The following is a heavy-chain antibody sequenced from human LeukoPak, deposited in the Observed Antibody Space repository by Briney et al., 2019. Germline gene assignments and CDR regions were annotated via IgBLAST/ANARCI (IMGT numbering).Heavy chain of an antibody. V-gene: IGHV3-11*01. CDR3: ARRTYYNFWSGYPTPYYYYYYMDV. D-gene: IGHD3-3*01. CDR1: GFTFRDYY. Sequence: GGSLRLSCTASGFTFRDYYMNWIRQAPGRGLEWISFISGSGDTIYYADSVKGRFTISRDNVKNSLYLQMNSLRAGDSAVYYCARRTYYNFWSGYPTPYYYYYYMDVWGKGTTVTVSS. J-gene: IGHJ6*03. CDR2: ISGSGDTI.